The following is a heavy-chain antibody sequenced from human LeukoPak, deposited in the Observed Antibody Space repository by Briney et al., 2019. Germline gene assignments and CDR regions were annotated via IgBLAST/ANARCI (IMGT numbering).Heavy chain of an antibody. J-gene: IGHJ4*02. V-gene: IGHV3-48*01. Sequence: GGSLRVSCAASGFTFSNYNMNWVRQAPGKGLECLAYISGSGSGIYYADSVKGRFTLSRDNAKNSLYLQMNSLRAEDTAVYYCARDPVFSDSSGYYFDYWGQGTLVTVSS. D-gene: IGHD3-22*01. CDR3: ARDPVFSDSSGYYFDY. CDR1: GFTFSNYN. CDR2: ISGSGSGI.